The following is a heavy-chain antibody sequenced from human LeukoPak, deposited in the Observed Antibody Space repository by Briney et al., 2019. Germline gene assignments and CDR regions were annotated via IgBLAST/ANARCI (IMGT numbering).Heavy chain of an antibody. J-gene: IGHJ6*03. Sequence: GGSLRLSCAASGFTFSSYSMNWVRQAPGKGLEWVSYISSSSSTIYYADSVKGRFTISRDNAKNSLYLQMLSLRAEDTAVYYCARYPSGWDYYYYYYMDVWGKGTTVTVSS. CDR1: GFTFSSYS. CDR3: ARYPSGWDYYYYYYMDV. D-gene: IGHD6-19*01. V-gene: IGHV3-48*04. CDR2: ISSSSSTI.